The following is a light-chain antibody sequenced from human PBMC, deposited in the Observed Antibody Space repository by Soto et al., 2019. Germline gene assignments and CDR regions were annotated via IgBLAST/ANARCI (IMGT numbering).Light chain of an antibody. CDR3: QQYYSYPMIT. J-gene: IGKJ5*01. CDR1: QGISSY. V-gene: IGKV1-8*01. CDR2: AAS. Sequence: IRMSQSPSSLSAYTEDRVTITCRASQGISSYLSWYQQKPGKAPKLLIYAASTLQSGVPSRFSGSGSGTDFTLTISCLQSEDFATYYCQQYYSYPMITFGQGTDWRL.